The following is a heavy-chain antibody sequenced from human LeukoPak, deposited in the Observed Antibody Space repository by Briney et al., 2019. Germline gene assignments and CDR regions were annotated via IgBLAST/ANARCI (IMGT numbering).Heavy chain of an antibody. Sequence: ASVKVSCKASGYTFTSYYMHWVRQAPGQGLEWMGIINPSGGSTSYAQKFQGRVTMTRDTSTSTVYMELSSLRSEDTAVYYCARDAGSNYDFMVPDYWGQGTLVTVSS. J-gene: IGHJ4*02. D-gene: IGHD4-11*01. CDR2: INPSGGST. CDR1: GYTFTSYY. CDR3: ARDAGSNYDFMVPDY. V-gene: IGHV1-46*01.